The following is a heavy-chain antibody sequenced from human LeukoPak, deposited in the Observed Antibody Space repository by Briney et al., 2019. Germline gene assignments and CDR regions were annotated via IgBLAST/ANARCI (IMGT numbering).Heavy chain of an antibody. J-gene: IGHJ4*02. V-gene: IGHV3-53*01. CDR2: IYSGGST. D-gene: IGHD3-3*01. CDR3: AKYYDFWSGYEGYFDY. Sequence: GGSLRLSCAASELTLSSNYMSWIRQAPGRGLEWVSFIYSGGSTYYADSVRGRFIISKDNSKNTLYLQMNSLRAEDTAVYYCAKYYDFWSGYEGYFDYWGQGTLVTVSS. CDR1: ELTLSSNY.